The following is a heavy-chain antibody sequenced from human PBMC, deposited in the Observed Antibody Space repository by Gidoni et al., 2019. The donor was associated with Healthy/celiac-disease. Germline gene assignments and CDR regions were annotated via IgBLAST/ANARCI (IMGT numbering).Heavy chain of an antibody. J-gene: IGHJ4*02. CDR3: AREGYYYDSSGYYHNGVIDY. V-gene: IGHV1-69*01. CDR2: IIPIFGTA. Sequence: QVQLVQSGAEVKKPGYSVKFSCKSSGGTFSSYAISRVRQAPGQGLEWMGGIIPIFGTANYAQKFQGRVTITADESTSTAYMELSSLRSEDTAVYYCAREGYYYDSSGYYHNGVIDYWGQGTLVTVSS. CDR1: GGTFSSYA. D-gene: IGHD3-22*01.